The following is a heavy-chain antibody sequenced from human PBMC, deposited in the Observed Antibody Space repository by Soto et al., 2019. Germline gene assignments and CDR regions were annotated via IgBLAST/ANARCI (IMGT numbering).Heavy chain of an antibody. CDR1: GGSISSYY. CDR3: ARALVYSSGWWTFDP. D-gene: IGHD6-19*01. Sequence: QVQLQESGPGLVKPSETLSLTCTVSGGSISSYYWSWIRQPPGKGLEWIGYIYYSGSTNYNPSLKSRVTISVDTSKNQFSLKLSSVTAADTAVYYCARALVYSSGWWTFDPWGQGTLVTVSS. CDR2: IYYSGST. V-gene: IGHV4-59*01. J-gene: IGHJ5*02.